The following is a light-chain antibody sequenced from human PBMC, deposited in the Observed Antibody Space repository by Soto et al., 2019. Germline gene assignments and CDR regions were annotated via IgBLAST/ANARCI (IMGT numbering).Light chain of an antibody. CDR1: SSDDGAYDY. J-gene: IGLJ1*01. CDR3: SSYTSSSTRV. CDR2: EVS. Sequence: QSALTQPASVSGSPGQSITISCTGTSSDDGAYDYVSWYQQHPDKAPKLMIYEVSNRPSGVSNRFSGSKSVNTATLTISGLQAEDEADYYCSSYTSSSTRVFGTGTKVTVL. V-gene: IGLV2-14*03.